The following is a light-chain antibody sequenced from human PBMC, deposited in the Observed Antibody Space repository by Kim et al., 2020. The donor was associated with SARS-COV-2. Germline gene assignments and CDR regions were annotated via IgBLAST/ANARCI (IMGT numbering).Light chain of an antibody. Sequence: SYELTQPSSVTASPGQIVTITCSGEVVAKKNVRWLQQKPGQAPVVVINKDIERPSGIPERFSASSAGTTVTLTIDGVHVEDEGEYFCYSATDDNLVFGGGTNVVFGGGTKVTVL. CDR2: KDI. J-gene: IGLJ2*01. CDR3: YSATDDNLVFGGGTNVV. CDR1: VVAKKN. V-gene: IGLV3-27*01.